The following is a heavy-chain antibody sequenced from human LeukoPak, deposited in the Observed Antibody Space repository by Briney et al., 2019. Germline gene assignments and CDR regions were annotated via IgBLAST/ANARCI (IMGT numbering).Heavy chain of an antibody. CDR1: GYTFTNYR. CDR3: AKAGLSGYARFDS. CDR2: IYPADSGT. Sequence: GESLKISCKASGYTFTNYRIGWVRQMPGKGLEWMGIIYPADSGTRYSASLKGHVTFSADRSITTAYLQWSSLEASDTGMYYCAKAGLSGYARFDSWGQGTQVTVSS. V-gene: IGHV5-51*01. D-gene: IGHD5-12*01. J-gene: IGHJ5*01.